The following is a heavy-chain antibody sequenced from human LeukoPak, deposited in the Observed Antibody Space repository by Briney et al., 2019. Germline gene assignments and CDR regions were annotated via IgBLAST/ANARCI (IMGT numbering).Heavy chain of an antibody. V-gene: IGHV1-46*01. D-gene: IGHD6-19*01. CDR2: INPSDGST. Sequence: ASVKVSCKTSAYPFTTYYMHWVRQAPGQGLEWMGVINPSDGSTSYAQKFRGRLTMTRDTSTSTLYMDLSSLIFEDTAVYSCTRDSSRGWFSVDHWGQGTLVTVSS. CDR1: AYPFTTYY. CDR3: TRDSSRGWFSVDH. J-gene: IGHJ4*02.